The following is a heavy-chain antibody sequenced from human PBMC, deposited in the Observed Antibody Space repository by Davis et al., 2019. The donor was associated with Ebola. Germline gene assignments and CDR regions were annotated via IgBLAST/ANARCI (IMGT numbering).Heavy chain of an antibody. J-gene: IGHJ6*02. CDR2: VNWNGAST. Sequence: GESLKISCAASGFTFDDYAMTWVRQAPGLGLEWVSGVNWNGASTGYADSVKGRFTISRDNAKNSLYLQMNSLRAEDTAVYYCARDRPLDFFFGDYYGMDVWGQGTTVTVSS. V-gene: IGHV3-20*04. CDR1: GFTFDDYA. CDR3: ARDRPLDFFFGDYYGMDV. D-gene: IGHD3-16*01.